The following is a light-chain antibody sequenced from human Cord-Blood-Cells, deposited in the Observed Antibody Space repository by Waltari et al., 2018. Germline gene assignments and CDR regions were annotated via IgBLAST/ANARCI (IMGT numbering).Light chain of an antibody. CDR1: QSVLYSSNNKNY. V-gene: IGKV4-1*01. Sequence: DIVMTQSPDSLAVSMGGSAPINCKSSQSVLYSSNNKNYSAWYQQKPGQPPKLLIYWASTRESGVPDRFSGSGSGTDFTLTISSLQAEDVAVYYCQQYYSTPPTFGQGTKVEIK. CDR3: QQYYSTPPT. CDR2: WAS. J-gene: IGKJ1*01.